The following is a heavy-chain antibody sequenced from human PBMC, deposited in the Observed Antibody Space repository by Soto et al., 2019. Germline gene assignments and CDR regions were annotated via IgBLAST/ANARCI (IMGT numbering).Heavy chain of an antibody. V-gene: IGHV4-31*03. CDR3: ARDISPTPGPHQYYYDSSGLDY. Sequence: PSETLSLTCTVSGGSISSGGYYWSWIRQHPEKGLEWIGYIYYSGSTYYNPSLKSRVTMSVDTSKNQFSLKLSSVTAADTAVYYCARDISPTPGPHQYYYDSSGLDYWGQGTLVTVSS. D-gene: IGHD3-22*01. CDR1: GGSISSGGYY. J-gene: IGHJ4*02. CDR2: IYYSGST.